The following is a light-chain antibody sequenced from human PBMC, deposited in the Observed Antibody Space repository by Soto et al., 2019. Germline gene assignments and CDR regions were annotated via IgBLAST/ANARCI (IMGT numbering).Light chain of an antibody. CDR2: DVN. CDR1: SSDVGDYDF. CDR3: CAHGGGSTWL. Sequence: QSVLTQPASVSGSPGQSITISCTGTSSDVGDYDFVSWYQQRPGEGPKVIIFDVNSRPSGVSSRFSGSKSGNTASLTISGIQSEDEGDYYCCAHGGGSTWLFGGGTKVTVL. V-gene: IGLV2-23*02. J-gene: IGLJ2*01.